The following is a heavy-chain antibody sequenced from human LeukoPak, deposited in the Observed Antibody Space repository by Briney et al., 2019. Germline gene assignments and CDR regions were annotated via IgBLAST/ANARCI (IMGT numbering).Heavy chain of an antibody. CDR3: ARDGGGYCSSTSCYEGPRNDAFDI. D-gene: IGHD2-2*01. CDR1: GFTFSSYA. V-gene: IGHV3-23*01. CDR2: ISGSGGST. Sequence: GGSLRLSCAASGFTFSSYAMSWVRQAPGKGLEWVSAISGSGGSTYYADSVKGRFTISRDNSKNTLYLQMNSLRAEDTAVYYRARDGGGYCSSTSCYEGPRNDAFDIWGQGTMVTVSS. J-gene: IGHJ3*02.